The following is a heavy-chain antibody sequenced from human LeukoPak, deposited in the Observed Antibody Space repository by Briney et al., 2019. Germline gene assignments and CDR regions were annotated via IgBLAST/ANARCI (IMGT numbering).Heavy chain of an antibody. D-gene: IGHD6-13*01. J-gene: IGHJ4*02. V-gene: IGHV4-39*01. CDR1: GDSISNCNYY. CDR3: VRRRLDLQLVTDH. Sequence: PSETLSLTCTVSGDSISNCNYYWGWIPQPPGRGLVWSGSLYHRATPYYSPLLESRVTMSVDESNNQFYMKLNSVTAADTSVYYCVRRRLDLQLVTDHWGQGTLVTVSS. CDR2: LYHRATP.